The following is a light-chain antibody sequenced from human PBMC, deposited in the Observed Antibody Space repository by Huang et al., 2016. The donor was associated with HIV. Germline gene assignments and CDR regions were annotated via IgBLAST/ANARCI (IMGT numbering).Light chain of an antibody. V-gene: IGKV3-15*01. CDR2: GSS. CDR3: HQYNNWLLS. J-gene: IGKJ4*01. CDR1: RSVSTN. Sequence: EIVMTQSPATLSVSPGERVTLSCRANRSVSTNLAWYQQRPGQAPRLLIYGSSTRATGIPARFSGSGSGTDFSRTISSLQSEDFALYYCHQYNNWLLSFGGGTRVDI.